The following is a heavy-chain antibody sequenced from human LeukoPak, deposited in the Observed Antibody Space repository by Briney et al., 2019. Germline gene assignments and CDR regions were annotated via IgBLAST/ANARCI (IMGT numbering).Heavy chain of an antibody. CDR3: ATITMVRGVRNYFDY. CDR1: GFTFSDYY. J-gene: IGHJ4*02. Sequence: GGSLRLSCAASGFTFSDYYMSWIRQAPGKGLEWVSGISGSGGDTYYADSVKGRFTISRDNSRNTLYLQMNSLRAEDTAVYYCATITMVRGVRNYFDYWGQGTLVTVSS. D-gene: IGHD3-10*01. V-gene: IGHV3-23*01. CDR2: ISGSGGDT.